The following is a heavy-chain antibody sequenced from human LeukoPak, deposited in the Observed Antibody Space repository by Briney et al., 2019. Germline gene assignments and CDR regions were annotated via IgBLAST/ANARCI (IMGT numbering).Heavy chain of an antibody. CDR3: AKGSFQQLVRAPLDY. CDR2: IREDGSQK. V-gene: IGHV3-7*01. J-gene: IGHJ4*02. CDR1: GFTFSSSW. D-gene: IGHD6-13*01. Sequence: PGGSPRLSCAASGFTFSSSWMTWVRQAPGKGLEWVASIREDGSQKSAVDSVRGRFTIARDNAKNSVYLQMDSLRAEDTAVYYCAKGSFQQLVRAPLDYWGQGTLVTVSS.